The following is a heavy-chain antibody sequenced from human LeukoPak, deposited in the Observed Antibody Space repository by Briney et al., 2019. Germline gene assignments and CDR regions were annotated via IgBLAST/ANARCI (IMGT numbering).Heavy chain of an antibody. CDR1: GFTFSSYA. D-gene: IGHD6-13*01. CDR3: AKSPPGRGSSWFGDFDY. J-gene: IGHJ4*02. CDR2: ISGSGGST. V-gene: IGHV3-23*01. Sequence: GGSLRLSCAASGFTFSSYAMSWVRQAPGKGLEWVSVISGSGGSTYSADSVKGRFTISRDNSKNTLYLQMNSLRAEDTAVYFCAKSPPGRGSSWFGDFDYWGQGTLVTVSS.